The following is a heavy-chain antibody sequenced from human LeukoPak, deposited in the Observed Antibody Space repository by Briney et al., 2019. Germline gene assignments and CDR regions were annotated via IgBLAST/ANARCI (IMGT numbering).Heavy chain of an antibody. CDR1: GFTFSSYG. CDR2: IWYDGSNK. CDR3: ARDRRRAQYYDILTGQPFDP. Sequence: GGSLRLSCAASGFTFSSYGMHWVRQAPGKGLEWVAVIWYDGSNKYYADSVKGRFTISRDNSKNTLYLQMNSLGAEDTAVYYCARDRRRAQYYDILTGQPFDPWGQGTLVTVSS. J-gene: IGHJ5*02. V-gene: IGHV3-33*01. D-gene: IGHD3-9*01.